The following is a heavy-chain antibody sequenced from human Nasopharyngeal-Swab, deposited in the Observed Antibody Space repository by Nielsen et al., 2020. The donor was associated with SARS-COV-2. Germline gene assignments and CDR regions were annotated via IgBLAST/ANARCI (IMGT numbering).Heavy chain of an antibody. J-gene: IGHJ6*02. CDR1: GFTSSSYS. CDR2: ISSSSSYI. D-gene: IGHD6-6*01. CDR3: ARGGSSLNYYYYGMDV. Sequence: GGSLRLSCAASGFTSSSYSMNWVRQAPGKGLEWVSSISSSSSYIYYAASVKGRFTISRDNAKNSLYLQMNSLRAEDTAVYYCARGGSSLNYYYYGMDVWGQGTTVTVSS. V-gene: IGHV3-21*01.